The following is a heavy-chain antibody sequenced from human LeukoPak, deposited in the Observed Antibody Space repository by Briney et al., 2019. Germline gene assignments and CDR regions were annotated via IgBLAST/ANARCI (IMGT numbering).Heavy chain of an antibody. CDR1: GFTFSSYS. CDR3: ARTIVVVPAAIRDLDAFDI. J-gene: IGHJ3*02. V-gene: IGHV3-21*01. D-gene: IGHD2-2*02. CDR2: ISSSSGYI. Sequence: GGSLRLSCAASGFTFSSYSMDWVRQAPGKGLEWVSSISSSSGYIYYADSVKGRFTISRDNAKNSLYLQMNSLRAEDTAVYYCARTIVVVPAAIRDLDAFDIWGQGTMVTVSS.